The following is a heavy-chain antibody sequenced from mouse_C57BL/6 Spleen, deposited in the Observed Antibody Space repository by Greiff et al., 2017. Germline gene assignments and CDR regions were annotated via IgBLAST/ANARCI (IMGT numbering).Heavy chain of an antibody. CDR2: IDPEDGET. CDR3: AREGSSFSMDD. V-gene: IGHV14-2*01. CDR1: GFNIKDYY. D-gene: IGHD1-1*01. J-gene: IGHJ4*01. Sequence: EVKLMESGAELVKPGASVKLSCTASGFNIKDYYMHWVKQRTEQGLEWIGRIDPEDGETKYAPKFQGKATITADTSSNTAYLQLSSLTSEDNAGDYCAREGSSFSMDDWGQGTSVTVSS.